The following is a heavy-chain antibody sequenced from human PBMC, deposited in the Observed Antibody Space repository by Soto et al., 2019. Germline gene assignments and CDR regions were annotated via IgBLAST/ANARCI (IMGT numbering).Heavy chain of an antibody. J-gene: IGHJ3*02. CDR1: GFTFSSYG. Sequence: GSLRLSCAASGFTFSSYGMHWVRQAPGKGLEWVAVISYDGSNKYYADSVKGRFTISRDNSKNTLYLQMNSLRAEDTAVYYCAKGGLRHDAFDIWGQGTMVTVSS. CDR3: AKGGLRHDAFDI. V-gene: IGHV3-30*18. D-gene: IGHD2-15*01. CDR2: ISYDGSNK.